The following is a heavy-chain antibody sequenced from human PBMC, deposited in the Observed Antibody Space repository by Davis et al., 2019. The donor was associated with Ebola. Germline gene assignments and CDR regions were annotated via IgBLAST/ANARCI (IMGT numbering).Heavy chain of an antibody. D-gene: IGHD3-3*01. CDR3: ARQGWSGYSLRHWLDP. J-gene: IGHJ5*02. CDR1: GGSVGSDY. Sequence: GSLRLSCSVSGGSVGSDYWSWIRQPPGKGLEWIAYIYYSGSTNYNPSLRSRATISVDTSKSQFSLRLSSVTAADTAVYYCARQGWSGYSLRHWLDPWGRGTLVTVSS. CDR2: IYYSGST. V-gene: IGHV4-59*08.